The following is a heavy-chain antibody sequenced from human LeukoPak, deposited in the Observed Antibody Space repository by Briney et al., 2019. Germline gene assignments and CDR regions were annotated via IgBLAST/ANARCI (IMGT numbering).Heavy chain of an antibody. J-gene: IGHJ3*02. Sequence: GESLKISCKVSGYTFTDYWIGWVRQMPGKGLEWMAMIYPTDSDTRYSPSFQGQVTISADKSISTAYLHWSGLKASDNAIYYCATPAGDSGTDAFDIWGQGTMVTVSS. CDR1: GYTFTDYW. CDR3: ATPAGDSGTDAFDI. V-gene: IGHV5-51*01. CDR2: IYPTDSDT. D-gene: IGHD3-10*01.